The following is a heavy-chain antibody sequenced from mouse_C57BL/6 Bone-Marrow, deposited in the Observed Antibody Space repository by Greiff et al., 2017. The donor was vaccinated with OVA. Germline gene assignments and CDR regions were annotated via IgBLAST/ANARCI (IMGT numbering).Heavy chain of an antibody. CDR2: INPNNGGT. CDR3: ARSEEGYSFYWYFDV. CDR1: GYTFTDYY. J-gene: IGHJ1*03. D-gene: IGHD2-3*01. V-gene: IGHV1-26*01. Sequence: VQLQQSGPELVKPGASVKISCKASGYTFTDYYMNWVKQSHGKSLEWIGDINPNNGGTSYNQKFKGKATLTVDKSSSTAYMELRSLTSEDSAVYYCARSEEGYSFYWYFDVWGTGTTVTVSS.